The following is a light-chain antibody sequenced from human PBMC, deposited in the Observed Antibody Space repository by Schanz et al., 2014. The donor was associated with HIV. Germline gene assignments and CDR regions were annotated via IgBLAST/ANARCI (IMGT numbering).Light chain of an antibody. CDR1: SSNIGAGYD. CDR3: AAWDDSLNGPV. V-gene: IGLV1-40*01. CDR2: GNN. Sequence: QSILAQPLSVSGAPGQRVTISCTGSSSNIGAGYDVHWYLQLPGSAPKLLIYGNNNRPSGVPDRFSGSKSGTSASLAISGLQSEDEADYYCAAWDDSLNGPVFGGGTKLTVL. J-gene: IGLJ3*02.